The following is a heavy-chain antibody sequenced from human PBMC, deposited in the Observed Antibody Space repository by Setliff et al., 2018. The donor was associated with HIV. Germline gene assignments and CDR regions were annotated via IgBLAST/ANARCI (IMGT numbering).Heavy chain of an antibody. J-gene: IGHJ6*03. Sequence: PSETLSLTCSVSGVSINTYYWSWIRQTPGKGLEWIGYISNSGSTNYNPSQKRRVTISVDTSTNPFSLKLTAVTAADTAVYYCAREFSERSPNPDHYYYYMDVWGKGTTVTVSS. D-gene: IGHD6-19*01. CDR2: ISNSGST. V-gene: IGHV4-59*01. CDR1: GVSINTYY. CDR3: AREFSERSPNPDHYYYYMDV.